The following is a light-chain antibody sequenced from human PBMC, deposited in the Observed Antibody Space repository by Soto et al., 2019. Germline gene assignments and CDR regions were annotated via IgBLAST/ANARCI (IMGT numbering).Light chain of an antibody. Sequence: EIVMTQSPATLSVAPGERATLSCRASQNIGTNLAWYQQKPGQAPRLLIYDASNRATDIPARFSGSGSGTDFTLTISSLEPEDFAVYYCQQRSNWPPFTFGQGTRLEIK. CDR1: QNIGTN. J-gene: IGKJ5*01. CDR2: DAS. CDR3: QQRSNWPPFT. V-gene: IGKV3-11*01.